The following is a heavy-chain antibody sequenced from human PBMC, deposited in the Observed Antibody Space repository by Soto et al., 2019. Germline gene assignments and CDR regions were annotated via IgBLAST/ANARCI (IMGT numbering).Heavy chain of an antibody. CDR1: GFIFSSYG. Sequence: GGSLRLSCAASGFIFSSYGMHWVRQGPGKGLEWVSGINRNGGSLGYADSVKGRFTISTDNVKNSLYLQMNSLRAEDTALYYCARLGGTGYYAGSVYWGQGTQVTVSS. CDR3: ARLGGTGYYAGSVY. CDR2: INRNGGSL. D-gene: IGHD3-9*01. V-gene: IGHV3-20*04. J-gene: IGHJ4*02.